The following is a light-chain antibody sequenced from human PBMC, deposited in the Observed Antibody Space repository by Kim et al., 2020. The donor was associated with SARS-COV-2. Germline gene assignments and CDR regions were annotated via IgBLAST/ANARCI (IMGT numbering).Light chain of an antibody. V-gene: IGKV1-5*03. Sequence: SASVGDRVTITCRASQSIDTWLDWYQQKPGKAPKLLIHRTSNLESGVPSRFSGSGSGTEFTLTISSLQPDDFATYYCQQYNSYSRTFGQGTKLEI. J-gene: IGKJ2*01. CDR3: QQYNSYSRT. CDR1: QSIDTW. CDR2: RTS.